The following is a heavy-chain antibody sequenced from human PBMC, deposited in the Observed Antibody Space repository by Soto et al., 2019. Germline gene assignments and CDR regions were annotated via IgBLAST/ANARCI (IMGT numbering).Heavy chain of an antibody. D-gene: IGHD3-10*01. CDR3: AKNPYYYGSGRYYHAY. V-gene: IGHV3-23*01. CDR2: ISGSGGST. J-gene: IGHJ4*02. CDR1: GFTFSSYA. Sequence: PGGSLRLSCAASGFTFSSYAMSWVRQAPGKGLEWVSAISGSGGSTYYADSVKGRFTISRDNSKNTLYLQMNSLRAEDTAVYYCAKNPYYYGSGRYYHAYWGQGTLVIVSS.